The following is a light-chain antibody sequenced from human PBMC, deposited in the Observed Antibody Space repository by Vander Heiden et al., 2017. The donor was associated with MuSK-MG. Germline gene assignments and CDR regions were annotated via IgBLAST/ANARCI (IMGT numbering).Light chain of an antibody. CDR3: QQSYSTPPW. CDR2: AAS. J-gene: IGKJ1*01. CDR1: QSISSY. V-gene: IGKV1-39*01. Sequence: DIQMTQSPSSLSASVGDRVTITCRASQSISSYLNWYQQKPGKAPKLLIYAASSLQSGVPSRFSGSGSGTDFTLTISSLQPEDFATYYCQQSYSTPPWLGQGTKVEIK.